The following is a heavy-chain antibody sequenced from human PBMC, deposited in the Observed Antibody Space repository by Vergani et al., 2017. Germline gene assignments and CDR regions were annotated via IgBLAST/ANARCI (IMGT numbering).Heavy chain of an antibody. CDR3: ARAVYDFWSGYWNYFDY. CDR2: ISAYNGNT. J-gene: IGHJ4*02. CDR1: GGTFSSYG. V-gene: IGHV1-18*01. Sequence: QVQLVQSGAEVKKPGASVKVSCKASGGTFSSYGISWVRQAPGQGLEWMGWISAYNGNTNYAQKLQGRVTRTTDTSTSTAYMELRSLRSDDTAVYYCARAVYDFWSGYWNYFDYWGQGTLVTVSS. D-gene: IGHD3-3*01.